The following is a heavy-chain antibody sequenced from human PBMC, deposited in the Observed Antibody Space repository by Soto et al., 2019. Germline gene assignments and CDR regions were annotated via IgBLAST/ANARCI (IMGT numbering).Heavy chain of an antibody. D-gene: IGHD6-19*01. CDR3: ARGPRSGWFDF. V-gene: IGHV4-59*01. CDR1: GGSISSYY. Sequence: SETLSLTCTVSGGSISSYYWSWIRQPPGKGLEWIGYIYYSGSTYYNPSLKSRITISSDTSKNQFSLKLSSVTAADTAMYYCARGPRSGWFDFWGLGTLVTVCS. J-gene: IGHJ4*02. CDR2: IYYSGST.